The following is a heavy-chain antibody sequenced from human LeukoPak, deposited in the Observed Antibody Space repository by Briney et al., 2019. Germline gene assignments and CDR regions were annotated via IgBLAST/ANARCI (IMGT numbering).Heavy chain of an antibody. CDR1: GGSISSSSYY. D-gene: IGHD5-12*01. CDR2: VYYSGST. V-gene: IGHV4-39*01. CDR3: ARLRGYTGYDYGGRIDY. J-gene: IGHJ4*02. Sequence: SETLSLTCTVSGGSISSSSYYWGWIRQPPGKGLERIGNVYYSGSTYYNPSLKSRVTISVDTSKNHFSLNLSSVTAADTAIYYCARLRGYTGYDYGGRIDYWGQGTLVTVSS.